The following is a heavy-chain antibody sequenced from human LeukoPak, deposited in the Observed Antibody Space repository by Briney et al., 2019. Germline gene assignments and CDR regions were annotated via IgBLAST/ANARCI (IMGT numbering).Heavy chain of an antibody. V-gene: IGHV4-34*01. J-gene: IGHJ5*02. CDR2: INHSGST. CDR1: GGSFSGYY. Sequence: SETLSLTCAVYGGSFSGYYWSWIRQPPGKGLEWIGEINHSGSTSYNPSLKSRVTISVDTSKSQFSLKLSSVTAADTAVYYCARSKVPATGNWFDPWGQGTLVTVSS. CDR3: ARSKVPATGNWFDP. D-gene: IGHD2-21*02.